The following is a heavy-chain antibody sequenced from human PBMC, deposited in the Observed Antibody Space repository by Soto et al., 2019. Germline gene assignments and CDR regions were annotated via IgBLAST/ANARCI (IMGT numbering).Heavy chain of an antibody. D-gene: IGHD3-9*01. CDR1: GFTFSNAW. J-gene: IGHJ4*02. Sequence: EVQLVESGGGLVKPGGSLRLSCAASGFTFSNAWMNWVRQAPGKGLEWVGRIKSKTDGGTTDYAAPAKGRFTISRDDSKHTLYLQMSSLKTEDTAVYYCTTSNAYYDILTGYFRSYYFDYWGQGTLITVSS. CDR2: IKSKTDGGTT. CDR3: TTSNAYYDILTGYFRSYYFDY. V-gene: IGHV3-15*07.